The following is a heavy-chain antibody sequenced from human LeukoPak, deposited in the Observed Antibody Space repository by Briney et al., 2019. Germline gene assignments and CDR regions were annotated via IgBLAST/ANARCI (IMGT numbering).Heavy chain of an antibody. CDR3: ARQRADYYYYYVDV. Sequence: SETLSLTCTVSGGSINTANYYWGWLRQPPGKGLEWIGSIYYSETTYDNPSLKSRVTISIETSKNQVSLRLSSVTASDTAVYYCARQRADYYYYYVDVWGEGTTVAVS. J-gene: IGHJ6*03. CDR1: GGSINTANYY. V-gene: IGHV4-39*01. CDR2: IYYSETT.